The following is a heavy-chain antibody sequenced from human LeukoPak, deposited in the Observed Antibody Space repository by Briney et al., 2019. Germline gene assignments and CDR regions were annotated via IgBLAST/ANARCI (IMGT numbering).Heavy chain of an antibody. CDR2: IIPILGIA. J-gene: IGHJ4*02. D-gene: IGHD6-13*01. Sequence: AASVKVSCKASGGTFSSYAISWVRQAPGQGLEWMGRIIPILGIANYAQKFQGRVTITADKSTSTAYMELSSLRSEDTAVYYCARVGILEYSSPIPDYWGQGTLVTVSS. V-gene: IGHV1-69*04. CDR1: GGTFSSYA. CDR3: ARVGILEYSSPIPDY.